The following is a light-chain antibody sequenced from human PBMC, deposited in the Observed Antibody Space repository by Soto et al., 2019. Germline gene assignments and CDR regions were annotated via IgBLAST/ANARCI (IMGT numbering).Light chain of an antibody. CDR1: SGSVSTNYY. CDR2: STN. J-gene: IGLJ2*01. V-gene: IGLV8-61*01. CDR3: VLYMGGGISV. Sequence: QAVVTQEPSFSVSPGGTVTLTCGLSSGSVSTNYYPSWYQQTPGQAPRTLIYSTNIRSSGFPDRFSGSILGNKAALTITGAQADDESDYYCVLYMGGGISVFGGGTKVTVL.